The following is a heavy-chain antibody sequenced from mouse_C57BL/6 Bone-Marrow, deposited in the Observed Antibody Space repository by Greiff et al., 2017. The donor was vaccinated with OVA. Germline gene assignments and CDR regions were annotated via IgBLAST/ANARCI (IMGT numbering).Heavy chain of an antibody. CDR1: GYAFSSYW. J-gene: IGHJ1*03. V-gene: IGHV1-80*01. Sequence: VKLMESGAELVKPGASVKISCKASGYAFSSYWMNWVKQRPGKGLEWIGQIYPGDGDTNYNGKFKGKATLTADKSSSTAYMQLSSLTSEDSAVYFCARETTVDPYWYFDVWGTGTTVTVSS. CDR3: ARETTVDPYWYFDV. CDR2: IYPGDGDT. D-gene: IGHD1-1*01.